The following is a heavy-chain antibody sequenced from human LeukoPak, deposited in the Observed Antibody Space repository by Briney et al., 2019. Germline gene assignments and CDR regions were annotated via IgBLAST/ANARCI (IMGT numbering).Heavy chain of an antibody. CDR3: AQNGYYFES. D-gene: IGHD3-22*01. J-gene: IGHJ4*02. CDR2: INHSGTT. CDR1: GGSFSGYC. V-gene: IGHV4-34*01. Sequence: PSETLSLTCAVYGGSFSGYCWSWIRQPPGKGLEWIGKINHSGTTNYNPSLKSRVAISVDTSKNQFSLKLSFVTAADTAVYYCAQNGYYFESWGQGTLATVSS.